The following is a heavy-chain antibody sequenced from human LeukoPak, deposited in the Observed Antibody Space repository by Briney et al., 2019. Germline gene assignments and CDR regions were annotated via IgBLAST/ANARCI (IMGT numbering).Heavy chain of an antibody. CDR3: SADNTWIDY. Sequence: GGSLRLSCAASGFSVSSSYMTWVRQAPGKGLEWVSVIYTDGRTDYADSVKGRFTVSRDSSENTLYLQMNSLRTVDTAVHYCSADNTWIDYWGQGALVTVSS. V-gene: IGHV3-53*01. D-gene: IGHD1-1*01. CDR1: GFSVSSSY. J-gene: IGHJ4*02. CDR2: IYTDGRT.